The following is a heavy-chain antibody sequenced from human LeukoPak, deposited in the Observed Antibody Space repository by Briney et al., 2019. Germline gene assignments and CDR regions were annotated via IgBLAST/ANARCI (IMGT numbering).Heavy chain of an antibody. V-gene: IGHV3-49*04. D-gene: IGHD3-22*01. J-gene: IGHJ3*02. Sequence: HPGGSLRLSCTGFGFTLRDYAVSWVRQAPGKGLECIGFIRSKVYGGTTEYAASVKGRFTISRDDSKSIAYLQMNSLKTEDTAVYYCTRDPYYFDSSGYYHHAFDIWGQGTMVAVSS. CDR3: TRDPYYFDSSGYYHHAFDI. CDR1: GFTLRDYA. CDR2: IRSKVYGGTT.